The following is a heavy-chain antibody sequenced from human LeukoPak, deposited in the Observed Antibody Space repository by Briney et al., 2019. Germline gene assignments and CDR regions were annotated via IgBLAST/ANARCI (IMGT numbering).Heavy chain of an antibody. CDR3: AKDDSMTLDHFDY. V-gene: IGHV3-30*04. J-gene: IGHJ4*02. CDR2: ISYDGSNK. Sequence: GGSLRLSCAASGFTFSSYAMHWVRQAPGKGLEWVAVISYDGSNKYYADSVKGRFTISRDNSKNTLYLQMNSLTTEDTAVYYCAKDDSMTLDHFDYWGQGALVTVSS. D-gene: IGHD4-11*01. CDR1: GFTFSSYA.